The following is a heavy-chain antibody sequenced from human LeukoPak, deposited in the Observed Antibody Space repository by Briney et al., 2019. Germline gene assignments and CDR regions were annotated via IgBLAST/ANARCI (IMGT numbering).Heavy chain of an antibody. D-gene: IGHD3-10*01. CDR1: GYAFTSYG. CDR2: ISAYNGNT. J-gene: IGHJ4*02. CDR3: ARDYGSGGYFHHFDY. Sequence: GASVKVSCKASGYAFTSYGISWVRQAPGQGLEWMGWISAYNGNTNYAQKLQGRVTMTTDTSTSTAYMELRSLRSDDTAVYYCARDYGSGGYFHHFDYWGQGTLVTVSS. V-gene: IGHV1-18*04.